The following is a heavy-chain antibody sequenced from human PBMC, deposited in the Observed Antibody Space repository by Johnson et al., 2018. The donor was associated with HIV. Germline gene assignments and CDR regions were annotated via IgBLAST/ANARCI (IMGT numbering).Heavy chain of an antibody. Sequence: VQLVESGGGLVQPGRSLRLSCAASGFTFSDYYMGWIRQAPGKGLEWVSYISSSGTTIYSADSVQGRFTISRDNSENTLYLQMNSLRAEDTAVYYCAKNRHYYDSSGYSDAFDIWGQGTMVTVSS. CDR3: AKNRHYYDSSGYSDAFDI. V-gene: IGHV3-11*01. J-gene: IGHJ3*02. CDR2: ISSSGTTI. CDR1: GFTFSDYY. D-gene: IGHD3-22*01.